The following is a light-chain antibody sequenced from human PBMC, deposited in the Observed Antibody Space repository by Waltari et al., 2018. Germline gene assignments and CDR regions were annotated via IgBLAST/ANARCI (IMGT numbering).Light chain of an antibody. CDR3: HQYNEWPHT. Sequence: ETVLAQSPGTLSLSLGDSAPLSCRASQSVSRDYLAWYQQKPGQAPRLLIYGASSRATGIPARFSGSGSGTDFTLTIRSLQSEDYALYYCHQYNEWPHTFGQGTNLAIK. J-gene: IGKJ2*01. CDR1: QSVSRDY. CDR2: GAS. V-gene: IGKV3-20*01.